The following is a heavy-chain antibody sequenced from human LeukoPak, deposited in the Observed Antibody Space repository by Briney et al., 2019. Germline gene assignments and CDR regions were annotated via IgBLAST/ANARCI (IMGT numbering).Heavy chain of an antibody. Sequence: GASVKVSCKASGYTFTGYYMHWVRQAPGQGLEWMGWINPNSGGTNYAQKFQGRVTMTRDTSISTAYMELSRLRSDDTAVYYCASLDGLWFGDPGFDGMDVWGQGTTVTVSS. J-gene: IGHJ6*02. V-gene: IGHV1-2*02. CDR2: INPNSGGT. CDR1: GYTFTGYY. D-gene: IGHD3-10*01. CDR3: ASLDGLWFGDPGFDGMDV.